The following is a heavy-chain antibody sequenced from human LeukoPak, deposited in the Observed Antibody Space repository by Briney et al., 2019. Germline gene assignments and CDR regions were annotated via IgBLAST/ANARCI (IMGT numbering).Heavy chain of an antibody. CDR1: GGSISSSSYY. J-gene: IGHJ4*02. CDR3: ARHSLAAAGPFGY. CDR2: IYYSGST. V-gene: IGHV4-39*01. Sequence: SETLSLTCTVSGGSISSSSYYWGWIRQPRGKGLEWIGSIYYSGSTYYNPSLKSRVTISVDTSKNQFSLKLSSVTAADTAVYYCARHSLAAAGPFGYWGQGTLVTVSS. D-gene: IGHD6-13*01.